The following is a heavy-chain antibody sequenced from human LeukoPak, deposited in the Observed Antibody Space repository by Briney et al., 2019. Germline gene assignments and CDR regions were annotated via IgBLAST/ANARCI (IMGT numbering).Heavy chain of an antibody. CDR1: GFTFSNYA. J-gene: IGHJ5*02. CDR2: IYSGGST. CDR3: ARAAPDNWFDP. Sequence: PGGSLRLSCAASGFTFSNYAMSWVRQAPGKGLEWVSVIYSGGSTYYADSVKGRFTISRDNSKNTLYLQMNSLRAEDTAVYYCARAAPDNWFDPWGQGTLVTVSS. V-gene: IGHV3-66*01.